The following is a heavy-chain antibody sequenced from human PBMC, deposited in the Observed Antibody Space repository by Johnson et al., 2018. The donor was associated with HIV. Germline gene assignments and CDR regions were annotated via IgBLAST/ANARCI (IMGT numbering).Heavy chain of an antibody. CDR2: ISWNSGSI. CDR1: GFTFDDYA. V-gene: IGHV3-9*01. D-gene: IGHD4-23*01. Sequence: VQLVESGGGLVKPGRSLRLSCAASGFTFDDYAMHWVRQAPGKGLEWVSGISWNSGSIGYADSVKGRFTISRDNAKNSLYLQMNSLRAEDTALYYCAKDMGYGGNPGAFDIWGQGTMVTVSS. CDR3: AKDMGYGGNPGAFDI. J-gene: IGHJ3*02.